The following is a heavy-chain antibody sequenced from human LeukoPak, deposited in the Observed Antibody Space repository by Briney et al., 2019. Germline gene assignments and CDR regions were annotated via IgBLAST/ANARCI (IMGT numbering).Heavy chain of an antibody. CDR1: GGSISSYY. Sequence: SETLSLTCTVSGGSISSYYWSWIRQPPGKGLEWIGYIYYSGSTKYSPSLNSRVTISVDTSKNQFSLKLSSVTAADTAVYYCARHPTDNYSFDYWGQGALVTVSS. CDR3: ARHPTDNYSFDY. J-gene: IGHJ4*02. V-gene: IGHV4-59*08. D-gene: IGHD5-24*01. CDR2: IYYSGST.